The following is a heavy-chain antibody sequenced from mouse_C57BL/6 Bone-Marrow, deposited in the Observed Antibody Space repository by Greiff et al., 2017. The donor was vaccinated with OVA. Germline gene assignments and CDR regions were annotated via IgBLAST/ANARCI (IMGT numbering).Heavy chain of an antibody. Sequence: VQLQQSGPELVKPGASVKIPCKASGYTFTDYNMDWVKQSHGKSLEWIGDINPNNGGTIYNQKFKGKATLTVDKSSSTAYMELRSLTSEDTAVYYCARSGIYYYGSSPYYYAMDYWGQGTSVTVSS. V-gene: IGHV1-18*01. CDR2: INPNNGGT. D-gene: IGHD1-1*01. CDR3: ARSGIYYYGSSPYYYAMDY. J-gene: IGHJ4*01. CDR1: GYTFTDYN.